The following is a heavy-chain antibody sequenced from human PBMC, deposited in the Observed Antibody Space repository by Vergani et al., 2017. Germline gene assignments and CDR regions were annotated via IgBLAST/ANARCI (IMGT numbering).Heavy chain of an antibody. CDR3: ARDFGPDDFWSGYYFGY. J-gene: IGHJ4*02. CDR2: ISPIVGIA. D-gene: IGHD3-3*01. CDR1: GGTFSSYA. V-gene: IGHV1-69*04. Sequence: QVQLVQSGAEVKKPGSSVKVYCKASGGTFSSYAISWVRQATGQGIEWMGRISPIVGIANYAQKIQGRVKITADKSTSIAYMELSSLRSEDTALYYCARDFGPDDFWSGYYFGYWGQGTLVTVAS.